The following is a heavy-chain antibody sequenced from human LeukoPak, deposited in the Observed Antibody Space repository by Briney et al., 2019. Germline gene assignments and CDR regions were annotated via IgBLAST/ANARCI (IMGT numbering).Heavy chain of an antibody. CDR3: ARVAAVAGT. J-gene: IGHJ4*02. CDR1: GGSISSGGYY. Sequence: SETLSLTCTVSGGSISSGGYYWSWIRQPPGKGLEWIGCIYHSGSTYYNPSLKSRVTISVDRSKNQFSLKLSSVTAADTAVYYCARVAAVAGTWGQGTLVTVSS. D-gene: IGHD6-19*01. V-gene: IGHV4-30-2*01. CDR2: IYHSGST.